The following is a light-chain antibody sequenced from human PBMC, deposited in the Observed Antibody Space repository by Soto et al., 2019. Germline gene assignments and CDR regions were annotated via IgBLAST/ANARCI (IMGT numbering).Light chain of an antibody. CDR3: QQTNSFPRT. CDR1: QGISNW. J-gene: IGKJ1*01. CDR2: TTS. V-gene: IGKV1-12*01. Sequence: DIQMTQSPSAVSASVGDRVTITCRASQGISNWLVWYQQKPWRAPKLLIHTTSNLESGVPSRFSGSGSGTDFTLAISSLQPEDFATYYCQQTNSFPRTFGQGTKVEIK.